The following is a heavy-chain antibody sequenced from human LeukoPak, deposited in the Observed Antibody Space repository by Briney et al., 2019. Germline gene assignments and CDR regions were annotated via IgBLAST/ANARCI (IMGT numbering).Heavy chain of an antibody. Sequence: GGSLRLSCAASGFTFSSYAMSWVRQAPGKGLEWVSAIGGSGGSTYYADSVKGRFTISRDNSKNTLYLQMNSLRAEDTAVYYCAKRGDELLWFGEAFDYWGQGTLVTVSS. CDR3: AKRGDELLWFGEAFDY. J-gene: IGHJ4*02. CDR1: GFTFSSYA. D-gene: IGHD3-10*01. CDR2: IGGSGGST. V-gene: IGHV3-23*01.